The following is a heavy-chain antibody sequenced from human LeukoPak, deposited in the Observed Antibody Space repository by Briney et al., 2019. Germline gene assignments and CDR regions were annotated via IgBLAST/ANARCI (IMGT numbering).Heavy chain of an antibody. V-gene: IGHV3-72*01. J-gene: IGHJ4*02. Sequence: GGSLRLSCAASGFTFSDHYMNWVRQAPGKGLEWVGRTRNNANSYITEYAASVRGRFTISRDDSKSSLYLQMNSLRAEDTAVYYCARGAMVRGVITDPPYYFDYWGQGTLVTVSS. D-gene: IGHD3-10*01. CDR2: TRNNANSYIT. CDR3: ARGAMVRGVITDPPYYFDY. CDR1: GFTFSDHY.